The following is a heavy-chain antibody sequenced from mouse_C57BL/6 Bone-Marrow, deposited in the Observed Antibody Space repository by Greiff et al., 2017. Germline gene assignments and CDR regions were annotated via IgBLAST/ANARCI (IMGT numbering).Heavy chain of an antibody. Sequence: VQLQQPGAELVKPGASVKMSCKASGYTFTSYWITWVKQRPGQGLEWIGDIYPGSGSTNYNEKFKSKATLTVDTSSSTAYMRISSLTSEDSAVYYCATTDYADFDYWGQGTTLTVSS. V-gene: IGHV1-55*01. D-gene: IGHD2-4*01. CDR3: ATTDYADFDY. CDR2: IYPGSGST. CDR1: GYTFTSYW. J-gene: IGHJ2*01.